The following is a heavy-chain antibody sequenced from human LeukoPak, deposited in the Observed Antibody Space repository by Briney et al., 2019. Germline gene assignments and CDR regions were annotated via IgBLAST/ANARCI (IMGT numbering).Heavy chain of an antibody. V-gene: IGHV4-59*01. D-gene: IGHD5-18*01. CDR1: GGSIRSYY. CDR3: AREGQDTAMVTHYYYYMDV. J-gene: IGHJ6*03. Sequence: SETLSLTCTVSGGSIRSYYWSWIRQPPGKGLEWIGYIYYSGSTNYNPSLKSRVTISVDTSKNQFSLKLSSVTAADTAVYYCAREGQDTAMVTHYYYYMDVWGKGTTVTVSS. CDR2: IYYSGST.